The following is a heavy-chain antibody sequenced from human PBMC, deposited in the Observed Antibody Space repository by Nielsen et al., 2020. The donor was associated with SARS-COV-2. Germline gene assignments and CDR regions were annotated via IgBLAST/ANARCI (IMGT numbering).Heavy chain of an antibody. D-gene: IGHD4-17*01. CDR2: IYYSGST. J-gene: IGHJ6*02. CDR3: AKLRSVPALKSSRSYYGMDV. V-gene: IGHV4-39*07. Sequence: RQAPGKGLEWIGSIYYSGSTYYNPSLKSRVTISVDTSKNQLSLKLTSVTAADTAVYYCAKLRSVPALKSSRSYYGMDVWGRGTTVTVSS.